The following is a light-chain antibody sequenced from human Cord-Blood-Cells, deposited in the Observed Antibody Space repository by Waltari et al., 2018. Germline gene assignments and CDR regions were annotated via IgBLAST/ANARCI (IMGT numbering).Light chain of an antibody. CDR2: AAS. J-gene: IGKJ2*03. Sequence: DIKMTQSPSSLSASVGDRVAIPCRASQSISSYLNWYQQKPGKAPKLLIYAASSLQSGVPSRFSGSGSGTDFTLTISSLQPEDFATYYCQQSYSTPYMYSFGQGTKLEIK. V-gene: IGKV1-39*01. CDR3: QQSYSTPYMYS. CDR1: QSISSY.